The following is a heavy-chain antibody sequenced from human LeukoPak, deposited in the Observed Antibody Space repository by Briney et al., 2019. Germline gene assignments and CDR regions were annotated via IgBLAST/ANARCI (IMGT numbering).Heavy chain of an antibody. CDR1: GFTFSSYA. CDR2: TSGTGDET. V-gene: IGHV3-23*01. J-gene: IGHJ3*02. CDR3: AKAFREFGSSSYSSFDI. D-gene: IGHD3-10*01. Sequence: GGSLRLSCAASGFTFSSYAMSWVRQAPGTGLEWVSMTSGTGDETHYSDSVVGRFTISRDNSKNILYLQMNSLRAEDTAVYYCAKAFREFGSSSYSSFDIRGQGTLVTVSS.